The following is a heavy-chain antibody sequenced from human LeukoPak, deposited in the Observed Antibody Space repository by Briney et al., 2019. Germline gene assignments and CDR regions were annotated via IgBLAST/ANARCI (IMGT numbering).Heavy chain of an antibody. J-gene: IGHJ5*02. CDR3: ARDSGTMVRGARGFDP. Sequence: GGSLRLSCAASGFTFNNYAMTWVRQAPGKGLEWVSAISTSGGNTYYADSVKGRFSISRDNSMSRLYLQMNSLRAEDTAVYYCARDSGTMVRGARGFDPWGQGTLVTVSS. D-gene: IGHD3-10*01. V-gene: IGHV3-23*01. CDR1: GFTFNNYA. CDR2: ISTSGGNT.